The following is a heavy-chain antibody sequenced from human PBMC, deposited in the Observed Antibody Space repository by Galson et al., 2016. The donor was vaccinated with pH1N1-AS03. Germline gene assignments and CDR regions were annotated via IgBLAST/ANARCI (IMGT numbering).Heavy chain of an antibody. CDR3: ARDPDSGAGTSRDWYFDL. Sequence: CAASGFTFSSYGMHWVRQAPGKGLEWVAFIRYDGSNKYYADSVKGRFTISRDTSKNTLYLQMNSLRAEDTAVYYCARDPDSGAGTSRDWYFDLWGRGTLVTVSS. V-gene: IGHV3-30*02. J-gene: IGHJ2*01. CDR2: IRYDGSNK. D-gene: IGHD6-19*01. CDR1: GFTFSSYG.